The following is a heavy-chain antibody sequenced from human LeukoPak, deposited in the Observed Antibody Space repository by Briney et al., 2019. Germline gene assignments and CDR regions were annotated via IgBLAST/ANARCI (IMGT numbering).Heavy chain of an antibody. Sequence: GASVKVSCKASGYSFTSYGISWVRQAPGQGLEWMGWINAYNGATNHAHEFQGRATMTTDTPTTTAYMELRSLRSDDTAVYYCARQQLGWATIRNVGYYQHYYMDVWGKGTTVTVSS. CDR3: ARQQLGWATIRNVGYYQHYYMDV. J-gene: IGHJ6*03. D-gene: IGHD6-13*01. V-gene: IGHV1-18*01. CDR2: INAYNGAT. CDR1: GYSFTSYG.